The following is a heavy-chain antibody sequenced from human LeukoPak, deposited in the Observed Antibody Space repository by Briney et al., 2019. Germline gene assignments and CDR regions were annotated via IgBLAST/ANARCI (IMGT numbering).Heavy chain of an antibody. V-gene: IGHV6-1*01. CDR2: TYYKSKRYN. J-gene: IGHJ3*02. D-gene: IGHD1-26*01. CDR1: GDSPSINSAT. Sequence: SQTLSLTCAISGDSPSINSATWNWIRQSPSRGLEWPARTYYKSKRYNDYAVSVKSRITINSDTSKNQYSLQLNSVTPEDTAVYYCARVSSPWSPRDAFGIWGQGTTVTVSS. CDR3: ARVSSPWSPRDAFGI.